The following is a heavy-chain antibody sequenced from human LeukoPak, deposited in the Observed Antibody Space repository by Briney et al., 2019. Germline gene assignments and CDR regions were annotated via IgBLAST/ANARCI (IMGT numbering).Heavy chain of an antibody. J-gene: IGHJ5*02. CDR3: ARDSREYYYDSSGYYYWFDP. Sequence: GSLRLSCAASGFTFSDYYMSWIRQPPGKGLEWIGSIYHSGSTYYNPSLKSRVTISVDTSKNQFSLKLSSVTAADTAVYYCARDSREYYYDSSGYYYWFDPWGQGTLVTVSS. CDR1: GFTFSDYY. CDR2: IYHSGST. D-gene: IGHD3-22*01. V-gene: IGHV4-38-2*02.